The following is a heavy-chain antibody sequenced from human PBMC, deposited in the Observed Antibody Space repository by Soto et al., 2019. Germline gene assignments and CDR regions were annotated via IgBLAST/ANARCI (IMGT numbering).Heavy chain of an antibody. CDR1: GYSFTSYW. Sequence: GESLKISCKGSGYSFTSYWIGWVRQMPGKGLEWMGIIYPGDSDTRYSPSFQGQVTISADKSISTAYLQWSSLKASDTAMYYCARHTPYYDFWSGYYTRNYYYYGMDVWGQGTTVTVPS. D-gene: IGHD3-3*01. CDR3: ARHTPYYDFWSGYYTRNYYYYGMDV. CDR2: IYPGDSDT. J-gene: IGHJ6*02. V-gene: IGHV5-51*01.